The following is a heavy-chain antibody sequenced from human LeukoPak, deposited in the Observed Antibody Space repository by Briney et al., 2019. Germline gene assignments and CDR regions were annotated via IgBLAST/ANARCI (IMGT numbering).Heavy chain of an antibody. CDR2: IKQDGSEK. Sequence: GGSLRLSCAASGFTFSSYWMSWVRQAPGKGLEWVANIKQDGSEKYYVDSVKGRFTISRDNAKNSLYLQMNSLRAEDTAVYYCAKNGRVVPAATPLYGMDVWGQGTTVTVSS. D-gene: IGHD2-2*01. CDR3: AKNGRVVPAATPLYGMDV. J-gene: IGHJ6*02. V-gene: IGHV3-7*03. CDR1: GFTFSSYW.